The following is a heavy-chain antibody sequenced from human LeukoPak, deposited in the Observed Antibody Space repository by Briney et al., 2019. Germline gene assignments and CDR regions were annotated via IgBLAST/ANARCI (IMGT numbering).Heavy chain of an antibody. CDR3: ARRSGIAVAGAFDY. J-gene: IGHJ4*02. V-gene: IGHV3-23*01. CDR1: GFTFSNYA. CDR2: ISGSGDST. Sequence: GGSLRLSCAASGFTFSNYAMRWVRQAPGKGLEWVSGISGSGDSTHYADSVKGRFTISRDNSMNTLYLQMNSLRAEDTAVYYCARRSGIAVAGAFDYWGQGTLVTVSS. D-gene: IGHD6-19*01.